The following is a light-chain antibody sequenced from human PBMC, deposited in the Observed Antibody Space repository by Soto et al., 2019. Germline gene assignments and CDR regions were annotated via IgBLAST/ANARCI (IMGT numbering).Light chain of an antibody. Sequence: DIQLTQSPSFLSSSVGDRVTITCRASQGITSYLAWYQQKPGKAPELLIYGASTLQTGVPSRFSGSGSGTEFTLTSSRLQAEDFETYFCQRRNSHPTFGPGTKVEIK. CDR3: QRRNSHPT. CDR2: GAS. CDR1: QGITSY. J-gene: IGKJ3*01. V-gene: IGKV1-9*01.